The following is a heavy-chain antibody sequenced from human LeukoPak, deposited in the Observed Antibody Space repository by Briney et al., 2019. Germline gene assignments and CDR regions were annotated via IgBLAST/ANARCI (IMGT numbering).Heavy chain of an antibody. CDR3: ARDRIESAATTFDY. Sequence: ASVKVSCKAPGYTFTDFYIHWVRQAPGQGLEWMGWINPTNGDTNYAQKFQGRVSMTRDTSITTAYMELIWLRSDDTAVYYCARDRIESAATTFDYWGQGALVTVSS. D-gene: IGHD6-13*01. CDR2: INPTNGDT. CDR1: GYTFTDFY. J-gene: IGHJ4*02. V-gene: IGHV1-2*02.